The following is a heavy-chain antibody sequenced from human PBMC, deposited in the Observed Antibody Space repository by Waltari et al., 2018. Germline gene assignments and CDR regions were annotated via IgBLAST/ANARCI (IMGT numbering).Heavy chain of an antibody. CDR2: IKQDGSEK. Sequence: DVQLVESGGGLVQPGGSLSLSCAASGFIFSNYWMSWVRQAPGKGLEWVANIKQDGSEKYYVDSVKGRFTISRDNAKNSLYLQMNSLRAEDTAVYFCARDTTGGLGHFDYWGQGTLVTVPS. V-gene: IGHV3-7*03. D-gene: IGHD1-1*01. J-gene: IGHJ4*02. CDR1: GFIFSNYW. CDR3: ARDTTGGLGHFDY.